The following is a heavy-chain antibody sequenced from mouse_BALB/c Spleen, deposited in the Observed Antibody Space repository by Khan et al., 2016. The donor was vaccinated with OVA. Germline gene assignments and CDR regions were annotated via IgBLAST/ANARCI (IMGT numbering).Heavy chain of an antibody. V-gene: IGHV9-1*02. CDR2: INTYTGEP. Sequence: QIQLVQSGPELKKPGETVKISCKASGYTFTKSGMNWVKQAPGKGLKWMGWINTYTGEPTYADDFKGRFAFSLETSANTAYLQINNLKNEDMATYFCARPPYYSYVMDNWGQGTSVTVSS. D-gene: IGHD2-10*01. J-gene: IGHJ4*01. CDR3: ARPPYYSYVMDN. CDR1: GYTFTKSG.